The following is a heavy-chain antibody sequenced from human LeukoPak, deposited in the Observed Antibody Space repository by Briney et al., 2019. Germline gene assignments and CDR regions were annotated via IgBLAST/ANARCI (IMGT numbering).Heavy chain of an antibody. Sequence: SQTLSLTCAISGDIVSSNSASWNWLRQSPSRGLEWLGRTYYRSKWYNDYAVSVKSRMTINPDTSKNQFSLQLNSVTPEDTALYYCARDQDGFEYWGQGTLVTVSS. V-gene: IGHV6-1*01. CDR2: TYYRSKWYN. J-gene: IGHJ4*02. CDR1: GDIVSSNSAS. CDR3: ARDQDGFEY.